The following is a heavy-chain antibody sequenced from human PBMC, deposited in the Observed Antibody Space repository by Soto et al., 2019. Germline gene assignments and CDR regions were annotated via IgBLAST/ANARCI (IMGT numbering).Heavy chain of an antibody. D-gene: IGHD4-17*01. Sequence: EVQLVESGGGLVQRGGSLRLSCAASGFTFSNYWIHWVRQAPGKGLVWVSRIKGDGSRIDYADSVKGRFIISRDNAKNTVYVQMNSLGDEDAAVYYCARGLPGYYGKDVWGQGTTVTVSS. J-gene: IGHJ6*01. CDR3: ARGLPGYYGKDV. V-gene: IGHV3-74*01. CDR1: GFTFSNYW. CDR2: IKGDGSRI.